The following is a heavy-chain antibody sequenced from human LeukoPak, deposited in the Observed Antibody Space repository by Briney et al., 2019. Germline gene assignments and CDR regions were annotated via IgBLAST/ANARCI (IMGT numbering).Heavy chain of an antibody. Sequence: SETLSLTCTVSGGSISSYYWSWIRQPPGKGLEWIGYIYYSGSTNYNPSLKSRVTISVDTSKNQFSLKLSSVTAADTAVYYCARGWGYCSSTSCFYYFDYWGQGTLVTVSP. CDR3: ARGWGYCSSTSCFYYFDY. V-gene: IGHV4-59*12. D-gene: IGHD2-2*01. CDR1: GGSISSYY. CDR2: IYYSGST. J-gene: IGHJ4*02.